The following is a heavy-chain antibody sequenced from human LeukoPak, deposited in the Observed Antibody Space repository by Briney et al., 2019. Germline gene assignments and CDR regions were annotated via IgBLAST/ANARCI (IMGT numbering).Heavy chain of an antibody. CDR1: GGTFSSYA. CDR2: IIPIFGTA. J-gene: IGHJ4*02. Sequence: SVKISRKASGGTFSSYAISWVRQAPGHGLEWMGGIIPIFGTANYAQKFQGRVTITTDESTSTAYMELSSLRSEDTAVYYCALARGGYYYVGFDYWGQGTLVTVSS. D-gene: IGHD3-22*01. V-gene: IGHV1-69*05. CDR3: ALARGGYYYVGFDY.